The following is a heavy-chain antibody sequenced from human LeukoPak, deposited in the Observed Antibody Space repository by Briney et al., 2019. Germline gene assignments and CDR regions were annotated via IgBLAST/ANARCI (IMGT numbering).Heavy chain of an antibody. CDR2: IYSGGDT. CDR1: GFTFSSYA. J-gene: IGHJ4*02. Sequence: GGSLRLSCAASGFTFSSYAMSWVRQAPGKGLEWVSVIYSGGDTYYADSVKGRFTISRDNSKNTLYLQMNSLRAEDTAVYYCARGRWLPEFWGQGTLVIVSS. CDR3: ARGRWLPEF. V-gene: IGHV3-66*01. D-gene: IGHD5-24*01.